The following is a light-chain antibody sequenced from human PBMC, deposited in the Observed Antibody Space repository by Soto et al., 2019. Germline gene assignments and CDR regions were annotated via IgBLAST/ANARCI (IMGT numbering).Light chain of an antibody. J-gene: IGKJ5*01. CDR2: GAS. V-gene: IGKV3-20*01. CDR1: QSVSSN. Sequence: EIVLTQSPCTLSLSPGERATLSCRASQSVSSNLAWYQQKPGQPPRLFIYGASSRATGIPDRFSGSGSGTDFTLIISRLEPEDFAVYYCQQYGRTPITFGQGTRLEIK. CDR3: QQYGRTPIT.